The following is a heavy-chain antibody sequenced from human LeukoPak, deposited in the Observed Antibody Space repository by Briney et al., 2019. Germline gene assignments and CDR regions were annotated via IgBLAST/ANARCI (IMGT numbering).Heavy chain of an antibody. V-gene: IGHV3-9*01. Sequence: PGRSLRLSCAASGFTFDDYAMHWVRQAPGKGLEWVSGISWNSGSIGYADSVKGRFTISRDNVKNSLYLQMNSLRAEDTALYYCAKGRSDFWSGYYILDPRGQGTLVTVSS. CDR1: GFTFDDYA. D-gene: IGHD3-3*01. CDR3: AKGRSDFWSGYYILDP. J-gene: IGHJ5*02. CDR2: ISWNSGSI.